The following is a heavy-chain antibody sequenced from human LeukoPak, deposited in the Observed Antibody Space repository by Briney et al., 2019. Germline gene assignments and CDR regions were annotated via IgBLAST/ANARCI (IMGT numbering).Heavy chain of an antibody. V-gene: IGHV4-59*08. J-gene: IGHJ3*02. D-gene: IGHD5-24*01. CDR2: IHNSGTT. Sequence: SETLSLTCSVSGGSVRSYSWSWIRQPPGKGLEWIGYIHNSGTTNYKPSLKSRVIISVETTKNQFSLKLSSVTAADTAVCYCARHGGESLVATILHAFDIWGRGTMVTVSS. CDR1: GGSVRSYS. CDR3: ARHGGESLVATILHAFDI.